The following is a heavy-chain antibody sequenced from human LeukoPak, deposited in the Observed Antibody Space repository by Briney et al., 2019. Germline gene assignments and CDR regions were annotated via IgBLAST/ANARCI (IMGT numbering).Heavy chain of an antibody. Sequence: ASVKVSCKVSGYTLTELSMHWVRQAPGKGLEWMGGFDPEDGETIYAQKLQGRVTMTTDTSTSTAYMELRSLRSDDTAVYYCARDPCSSTSCYLDYWGQGTLVTVSS. CDR1: GYTLTELS. D-gene: IGHD2-2*01. CDR2: FDPEDGET. V-gene: IGHV1-24*01. J-gene: IGHJ4*02. CDR3: ARDPCSSTSCYLDY.